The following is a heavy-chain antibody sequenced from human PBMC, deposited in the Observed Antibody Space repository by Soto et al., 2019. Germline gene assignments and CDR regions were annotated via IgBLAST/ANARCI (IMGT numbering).Heavy chain of an antibody. Sequence: EVQLVESGGGLVQPGGSLRLSCADSGFPFSSHWMTWVRQAPGKGLEWVAYIKQDGSEKYYVDSVMGRFTMSRDNTQSSLSLQMNTLRVEDSAVYYCARITSPGYFDSWGQGTLVTVSS. CDR2: IKQDGSEK. D-gene: IGHD1-20*01. CDR1: GFPFSSHW. V-gene: IGHV3-7*05. CDR3: ARITSPGYFDS. J-gene: IGHJ4*02.